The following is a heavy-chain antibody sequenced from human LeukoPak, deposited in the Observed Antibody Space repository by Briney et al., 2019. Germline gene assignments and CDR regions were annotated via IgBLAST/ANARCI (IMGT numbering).Heavy chain of an antibody. V-gene: IGHV4-59*08. CDR1: GGSISSYY. Sequence: PSETLSLTCTVSGGSISSYYWSWIRQPPGKGLEWIGYIYYSGSTNYNPSLKSRVTISVDTSKNQFSLKLSSVTAADTAVYYCARPLYSYDSSGYYYDSWYFDLWGRCPLVTVS. D-gene: IGHD3-22*01. CDR3: ARPLYSYDSSGYYYDSWYFDL. CDR2: IYYSGST. J-gene: IGHJ2*01.